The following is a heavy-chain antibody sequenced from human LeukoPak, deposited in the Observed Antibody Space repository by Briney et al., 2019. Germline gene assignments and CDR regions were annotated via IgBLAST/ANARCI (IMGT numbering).Heavy chain of an antibody. CDR1: GFTFSSYS. D-gene: IGHD2-15*01. CDR2: IKSKSDGGTT. J-gene: IGHJ3*02. Sequence: PGGSLRPSCAASGFTFSSYSMNWVRQAPGKGLEWVGRIKSKSDGGTTDYAAPVKGRFTISRDDSKNTLYLQMNSLKTEDTAVYYCTTAPRGYCSGGSCSYAFDIWGQGTMVTVSS. V-gene: IGHV3-15*01. CDR3: TTAPRGYCSGGSCSYAFDI.